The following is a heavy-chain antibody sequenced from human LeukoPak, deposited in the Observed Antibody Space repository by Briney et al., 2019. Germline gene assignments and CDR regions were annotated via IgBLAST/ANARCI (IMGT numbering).Heavy chain of an antibody. J-gene: IGHJ5*02. Sequence: GGSLTLSCAASGFTFSSYGMHWVRQAPGKGLEWVAVIWYDGINKYYAHSVKGRFTISRENAKNSLYLHMNSLRAGDTAVYYCARGVGNWFDPWGQGTLVTVSS. CDR1: GFTFSSYG. V-gene: IGHV3-33*01. CDR2: IWYDGINK. CDR3: ARGVGNWFDP.